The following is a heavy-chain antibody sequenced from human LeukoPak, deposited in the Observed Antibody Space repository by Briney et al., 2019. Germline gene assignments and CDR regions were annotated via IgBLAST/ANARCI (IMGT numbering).Heavy chain of an antibody. Sequence: GGSLRLSCAAAGYTFSNYGLSWVRQAPGKGLEWVSSISNDGGGIYSADSVRGRFTISRDNSKNTLFLQMNSLRAEDTALYYCAKASSGYFVDYWGQGTLVTVSS. D-gene: IGHD3-22*01. J-gene: IGHJ4*02. CDR2: ISNDGGGI. V-gene: IGHV3-23*01. CDR1: GYTFSNYG. CDR3: AKASSGYFVDY.